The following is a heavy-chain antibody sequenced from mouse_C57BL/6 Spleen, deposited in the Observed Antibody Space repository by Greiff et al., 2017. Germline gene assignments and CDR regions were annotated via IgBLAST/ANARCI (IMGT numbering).Heavy chain of an antibody. CDR2: IYPRDGST. D-gene: IGHD1-1*01. Sequence: VHLVESGPELVKPGASVKLSCKASGYTFTSYDINWVKQRPGQGLEWIGWIYPRDGSTKYNEKFKGKATLTVDTSSSTAYMELHSLTSEDSAVYFCARHGSSYVDYWGQGTTLTVSS. J-gene: IGHJ2*01. CDR3: ARHGSSYVDY. CDR1: GYTFTSYD. V-gene: IGHV1-85*01.